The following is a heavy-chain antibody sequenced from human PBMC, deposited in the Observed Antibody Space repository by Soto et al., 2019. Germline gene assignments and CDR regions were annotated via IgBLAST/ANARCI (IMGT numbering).Heavy chain of an antibody. V-gene: IGHV4-30-2*01. CDR1: GGSISSGGYS. CDR3: ARAHYGDYGYGMDV. D-gene: IGHD4-17*01. J-gene: IGHJ6*02. Sequence: QLQLQECGSGLVKPSQTLSLTCAVSGGSISSGGYSWTWIRQPPGKGLEWIGYTYHSGTTYYSPSLKSRVTISVDRSKNQFSLKLTSVTAADTAVYYCARAHYGDYGYGMDVWGQGTPVTVSS. CDR2: TYHSGTT.